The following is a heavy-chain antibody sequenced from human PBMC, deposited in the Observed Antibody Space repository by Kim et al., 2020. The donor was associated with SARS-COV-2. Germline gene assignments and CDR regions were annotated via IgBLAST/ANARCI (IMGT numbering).Heavy chain of an antibody. CDR1: GFTFDDYA. J-gene: IGHJ2*01. CDR3: AKVHDYGGNSGDPRGWY. Sequence: GGSLRLSCAASGFTFDDYAMHWVRQAPGKGLEWVSGISWNSGSIGYADSVKGRFTISRDNAKNSLYLQMNSLRAEDTALYYCAKVHDYGGNSGDPRGWY. CDR2: ISWNSGSI. D-gene: IGHD4-17*01. V-gene: IGHV3-9*01.